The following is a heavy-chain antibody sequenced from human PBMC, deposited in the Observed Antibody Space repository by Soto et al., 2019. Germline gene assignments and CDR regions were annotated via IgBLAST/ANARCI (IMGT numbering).Heavy chain of an antibody. CDR2: MNPGSGDT. D-gene: IGHD3-10*01. V-gene: IGHV1-8*01. CDR3: ARMATFGSLNWFDP. J-gene: IGHJ5*02. Sequence: ASVKVSCKASGYSFTNNDVSWVRQATGQGLEWMGWMNPGSGDTGYAQKFQGRVTMTRDISTATAYMELSSLRSDDTATYYCARMATFGSLNWFDPWAQGNLVTASS. CDR1: GYSFTNND.